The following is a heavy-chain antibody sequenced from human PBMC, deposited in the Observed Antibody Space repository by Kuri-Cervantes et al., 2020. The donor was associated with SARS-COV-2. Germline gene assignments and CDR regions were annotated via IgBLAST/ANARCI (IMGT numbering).Heavy chain of an antibody. CDR1: GFTFSSYA. CDR2: ISYDGNNK. D-gene: IGHD1-14*01. V-gene: IGHV3-30-3*01. Sequence: GESLKISCAASGFTFSSYAMHWVRQAPGKGLEWVAVISYDGNNKYYADSVKGRFTISRDNAKNSLYLQMNSLRAEDTAVYYCARDAGRDWGQGTLVTVAS. CDR3: ARDAGRD. J-gene: IGHJ4*02.